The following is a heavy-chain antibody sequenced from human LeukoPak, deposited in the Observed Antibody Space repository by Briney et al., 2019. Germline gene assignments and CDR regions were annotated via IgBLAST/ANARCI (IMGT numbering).Heavy chain of an antibody. Sequence: GGSLRLSCVASGFKFNNYVMNWVRQAPGKGLEWVSGISASGGSTHYAGSVKGRFTIFRDNSKNTLYLQMNNLGADDTAVYYCARGPNSDFWSGYSNYFDFWGQGTLVTVSS. D-gene: IGHD3-3*01. CDR1: GFKFNNYV. V-gene: IGHV3-23*01. J-gene: IGHJ4*02. CDR2: ISASGGST. CDR3: ARGPNSDFWSGYSNYFDF.